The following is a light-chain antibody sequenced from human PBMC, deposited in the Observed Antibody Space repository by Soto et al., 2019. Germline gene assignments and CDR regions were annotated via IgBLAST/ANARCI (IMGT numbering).Light chain of an antibody. CDR1: QSLVYSDGNTY. V-gene: IGKV2-30*01. Sequence: DVVMTQSPLSLPVTLGQPASISCRSSQSLVYSDGNTYLNWFQQRPGQSPRRLIYKVSNRDSGVPDRFSGSGSGTDFTLTISSLQPEDFATYSCQQSFSNPPTFGQGTKLEI. CDR3: QQSFSNPPT. CDR2: KVS. J-gene: IGKJ2*01.